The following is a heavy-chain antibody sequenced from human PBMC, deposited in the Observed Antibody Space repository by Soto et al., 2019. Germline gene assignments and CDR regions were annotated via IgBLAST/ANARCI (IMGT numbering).Heavy chain of an antibody. CDR1: GFTFDDYA. D-gene: IGHD3-10*01. CDR2: ISWNGAAT. Sequence: EVQLVESGGGLVKPGGSLRLSCAASGFTFDDYAIHWVRQAPGKGLEWVSGISWNGAATGYVDSVKGRFSISTDNTKNTLYLQMNSLRSEDTAVYYCANLPLYGSGFDCWGQGTLVTVSS. J-gene: IGHJ4*02. CDR3: ANLPLYGSGFDC. V-gene: IGHV3-9*01.